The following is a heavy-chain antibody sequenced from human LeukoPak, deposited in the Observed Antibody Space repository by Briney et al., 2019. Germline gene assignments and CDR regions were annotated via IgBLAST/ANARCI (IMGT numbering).Heavy chain of an antibody. J-gene: IGHJ4*02. V-gene: IGHV3-33*01. D-gene: IGHD3-22*01. CDR1: GFTFSSYG. Sequence: PGRSLRLPCAASGFTFSSYGMHWVRQAPGKGLEWVAVIWYDGSNKYYADSVKGRFTISRDNSKNTLYLQMNSLRAEDTAVYYCARDPYDYDISGLLTPYYFDYWGQGTLVTVSS. CDR3: ARDPYDYDISGLLTPYYFDY. CDR2: IWYDGSNK.